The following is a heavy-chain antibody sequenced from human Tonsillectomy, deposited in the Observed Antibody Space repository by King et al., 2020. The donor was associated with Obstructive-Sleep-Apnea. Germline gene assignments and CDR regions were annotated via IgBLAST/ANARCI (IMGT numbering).Heavy chain of an antibody. J-gene: IGHJ3*02. V-gene: IGHV1-8*01. CDR1: GYTFSSYD. CDR3: ARGRIYAFDI. Sequence: SGAEVKKPGASVKVSCKSSGYTFSSYDINWLRQATGQGLEWMGWMNPNSGNTGYAQNFQGRVTMTRNTSISTAYMELSSLRSEDTAVYYCARGRIYAFDIWGQGTMVTVSS. CDR2: MNPNSGNT. D-gene: IGHD2-21*01.